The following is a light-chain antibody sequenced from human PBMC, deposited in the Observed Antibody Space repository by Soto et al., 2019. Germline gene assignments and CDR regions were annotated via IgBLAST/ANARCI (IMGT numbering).Light chain of an antibody. V-gene: IGKV3-20*01. J-gene: IGKJ2*01. Sequence: EIVLTQSPGNLSLSPGERSTLSCRASQSVRSNYLAWYQRKPGQAPRLLIYGASTWATGIPDRFSGTGSGTDFTLTISRLEPEDFAVYYCQQYGGSPYTFGQGTKLEIK. CDR3: QQYGGSPYT. CDR1: QSVRSNY. CDR2: GAS.